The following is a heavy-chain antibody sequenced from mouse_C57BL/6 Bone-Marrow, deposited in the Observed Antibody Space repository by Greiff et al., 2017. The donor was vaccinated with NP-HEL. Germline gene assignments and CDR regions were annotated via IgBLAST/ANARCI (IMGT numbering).Heavy chain of an antibody. CDR1: GYTFTSYW. J-gene: IGHJ2*01. CDR2: IDPSDSYT. V-gene: IGHV1-50*01. CDR3: ASHRGYDYLFDY. D-gene: IGHD2-4*01. Sequence: QVQLQQPGAELVKPGASVKLSCKASGYTFTSYWMQWVKQRPGQGLEWIGEIDPSDSYTNYNQKFKGKATLTVDTSSSTAYMQLSSLTSEDSAVYYCASHRGYDYLFDYWAKAPLSQSPQ.